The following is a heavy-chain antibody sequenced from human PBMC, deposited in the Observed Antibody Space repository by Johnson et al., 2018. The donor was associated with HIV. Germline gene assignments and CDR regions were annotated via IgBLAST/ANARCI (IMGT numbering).Heavy chain of an antibody. V-gene: IGHV3-20*04. CDR1: GLSFDDYG. J-gene: IGHJ3*02. CDR2: IDGNGGNK. CDR3: ATRDPTYRPGVFDI. D-gene: IGHD2-8*01. Sequence: VQPVESGGGMVRPGGSLRLSCAASGLSFDDYGMNWVRQAPGKGLEWVCGIDGNGGNKRYEDSVKGRITISRDNAKKSLYLQINSLRAEDTAVYYCATRDPTYRPGVFDIWGQGTMVTVSS.